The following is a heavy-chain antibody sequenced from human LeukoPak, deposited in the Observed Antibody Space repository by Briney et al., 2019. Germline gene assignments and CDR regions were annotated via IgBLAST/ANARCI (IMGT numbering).Heavy chain of an antibody. V-gene: IGHV3-30-3*01. CDR3: ARDSLGAFDI. CDR1: GFTFSSYA. Sequence: PGRSLRLSCAASGFTFSSYAMHWVRQAPGKGLEWVAVISYDGSNKYYADSVKGRFTISRDNAKNTLYLQMNGLRAEDTAVYYCARDSLGAFDIWGQGTMVTVSS. CDR2: ISYDGSNK. J-gene: IGHJ3*02.